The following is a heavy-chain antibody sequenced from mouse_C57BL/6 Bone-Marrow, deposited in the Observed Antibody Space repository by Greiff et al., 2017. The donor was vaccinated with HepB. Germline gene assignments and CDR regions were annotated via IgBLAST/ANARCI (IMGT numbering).Heavy chain of an antibody. V-gene: IGHV1-55*01. CDR2: IYPGSGST. Sequence: QVQLQQSGAELVKPGASVKMSCKASGYTFTSYWITWVKQRPGQGLEWIGDIYPGSGSTNYNEKFKSKATLTVDTSSSTAYMQLSSLTSEDSAVYYCARYRAVRSFYAMDYWGQGTSVTVSS. D-gene: IGHD2-14*01. CDR1: GYTFTSYW. CDR3: ARYRAVRSFYAMDY. J-gene: IGHJ4*01.